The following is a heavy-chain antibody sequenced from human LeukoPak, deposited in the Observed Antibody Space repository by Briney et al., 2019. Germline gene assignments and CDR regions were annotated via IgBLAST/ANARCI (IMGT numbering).Heavy chain of an antibody. J-gene: IGHJ4*02. Sequence: GESLKISCKGSGYSFTSYWIGWVRQMPGKGLEWMGIIYPGDSDTIYSPSFQGQVTISADKSISTAYLQWSSLKASDTAMYYCARRTLHYYDSSGYYSPYFDYWGQGTLVTVSS. CDR1: GYSFTSYW. V-gene: IGHV5-51*01. CDR3: ARRTLHYYDSSGYYSPYFDY. CDR2: IYPGDSDT. D-gene: IGHD3-22*01.